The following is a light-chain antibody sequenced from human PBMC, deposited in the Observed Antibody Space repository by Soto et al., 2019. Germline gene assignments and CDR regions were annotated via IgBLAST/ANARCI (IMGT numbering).Light chain of an antibody. CDR2: DVT. CDR1: SGDIGGHNY. CDR3: CSYAGAYTLRA. J-gene: IGLJ3*02. V-gene: IGLV2-11*01. Sequence: SALTQPHSVSGSPGQSVTISCIGTSGDIGGHNYVTWYQQHPGKAPKLIIYDVTKRPSGVPDRFSGSKSGNTASLTISGLQPDDEADYYCCSYAGAYTLRAFGGGTKLTVL.